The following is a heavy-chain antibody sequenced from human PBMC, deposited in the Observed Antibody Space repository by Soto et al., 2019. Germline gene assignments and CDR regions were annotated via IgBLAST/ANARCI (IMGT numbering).Heavy chain of an antibody. D-gene: IGHD2-15*01. Sequence: EVQLLESGGDLVQSGGSLRLSCAASGFTFNNYVMSWVRQAPGKGLEWVSSISGSGSDTYYADSVKGRFIISRENSKNSLYLQLKSLRAEDTAVYYCGKETPLENWGPGTLVTVSS. CDR3: GKETPLEN. V-gene: IGHV3-23*01. CDR1: GFTFNNYV. J-gene: IGHJ4*02. CDR2: ISGSGSDT.